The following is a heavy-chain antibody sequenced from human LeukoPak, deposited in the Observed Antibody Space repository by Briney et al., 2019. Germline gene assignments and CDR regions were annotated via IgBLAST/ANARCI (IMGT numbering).Heavy chain of an antibody. J-gene: IGHJ6*03. V-gene: IGHV4-59*01. CDR1: GVSISSYY. Sequence: SETLSLTCTVSGVSISSYYWSWIRQPPGKGLEWIGDIHNSGITNYNPSLKSRVTISVDTSKNQFSLKLSSVTAADTAVYYCARVEEGYGSGRRENYYYYYMDVWGKGTTVTISS. CDR2: IHNSGIT. D-gene: IGHD3-10*01. CDR3: ARVEEGYGSGRRENYYYYYMDV.